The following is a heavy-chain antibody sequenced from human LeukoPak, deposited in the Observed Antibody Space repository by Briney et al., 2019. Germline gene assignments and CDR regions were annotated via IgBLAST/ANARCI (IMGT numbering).Heavy chain of an antibody. CDR3: ARALVGATRLAFYYFDY. J-gene: IGHJ4*02. Sequence: ASVKVSCKASGYTFTSYGISWVRQAPGQGLEWMGWISAYNGNTNYAQKLQGRVTMTTDTSTSTAYMELRSLRSDDTAVYYCARALVGATRLAFYYFDYWGQGTLVTVSS. D-gene: IGHD1-26*01. CDR2: ISAYNGNT. V-gene: IGHV1-18*01. CDR1: GYTFTSYG.